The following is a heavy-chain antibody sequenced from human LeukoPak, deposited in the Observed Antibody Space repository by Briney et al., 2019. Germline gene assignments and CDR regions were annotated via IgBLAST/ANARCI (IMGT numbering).Heavy chain of an antibody. Sequence: PSETLSLTCTVSGGSISSGDYYWSWIRQPPGKGLVWIGYIYYSGSTYYNPSLKSRVTISVDTSKNQFSLKLSSVTAADTAVYYCARDPVASDAFDIWGQGTMDTVSS. CDR2: IYYSGST. CDR3: ARDPVASDAFDI. J-gene: IGHJ3*02. V-gene: IGHV4-30-4*01. CDR1: GGSISSGDYY.